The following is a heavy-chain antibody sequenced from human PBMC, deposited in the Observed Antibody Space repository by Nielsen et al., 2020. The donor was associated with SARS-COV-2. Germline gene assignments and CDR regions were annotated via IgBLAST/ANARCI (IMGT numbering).Heavy chain of an antibody. J-gene: IGHJ3*02. CDR3: AKGGVWGDAFDI. D-gene: IGHD3-16*01. V-gene: IGHV3-73*01. Sequence: GESLKISCAASGFTFKNYAMSWVRQASGKGLEWLGRIRSYANEYATAYAASVKGRFTISRDNAKNSLYLQMNSLRAEDTALYYCAKGGVWGDAFDIWGQGTMVTVSS. CDR2: IRSYANEYAT. CDR1: GFTFKNYA.